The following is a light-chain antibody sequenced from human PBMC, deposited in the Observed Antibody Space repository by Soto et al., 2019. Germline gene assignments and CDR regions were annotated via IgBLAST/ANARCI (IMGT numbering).Light chain of an antibody. CDR2: GNS. CDR3: QSYDSSLSGYV. Sequence: QSVLTQPRSVSGAPGQRVTISCTGSGSNIGAGYDVHWYQQLPGTAPKLLIYGNSNRPSGVPDRFSGSKSGTSASLAITGLQAEDEADYYCQSYDSSLSGYVFGTGTKVTVL. J-gene: IGLJ1*01. V-gene: IGLV1-40*01. CDR1: GSNIGAGYD.